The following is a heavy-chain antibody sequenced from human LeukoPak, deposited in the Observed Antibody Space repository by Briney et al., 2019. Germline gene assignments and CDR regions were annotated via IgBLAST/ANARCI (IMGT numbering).Heavy chain of an antibody. CDR2: IYYSGST. V-gene: IGHV4-39*07. Sequence: SETLSLTCTVSGGSISSSSYYWGWIRQPPGKGLEWIGSIYYSGSTYYNPSLKSRVTISVDTSKNQFSLKLSSVTAADTAVYYCARADPFYGSGSYAGSWFDPWGQGTLVTVSS. J-gene: IGHJ5*02. CDR3: ARADPFYGSGSYAGSWFDP. CDR1: GGSISSSSYY. D-gene: IGHD3-10*01.